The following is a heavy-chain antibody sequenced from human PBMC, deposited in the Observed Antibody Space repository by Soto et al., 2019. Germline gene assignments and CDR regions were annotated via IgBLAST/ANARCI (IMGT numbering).Heavy chain of an antibody. CDR1: GYAFTSYY. D-gene: IGHD6-19*01. CDR2: INPSGGST. J-gene: IGHJ4*02. V-gene: IGHV1-46*01. CDR3: ARSGRSGGWYDY. Sequence: VASVKVSCKASGYAFTSYYMHWVRQAPGQGLEWMGIINPSGGSTSYAQKFQGRVTMTRDTSTSTVYMELSSLRSEDTAVYYCARSGRSGGWYDYWGQGTLVTVSS.